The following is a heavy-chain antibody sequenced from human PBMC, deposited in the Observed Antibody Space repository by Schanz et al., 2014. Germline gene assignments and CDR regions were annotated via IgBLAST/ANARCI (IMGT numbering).Heavy chain of an antibody. CDR3: ARGDPVAGLDY. J-gene: IGHJ4*02. Sequence: QVQLVESGGGLVKPGGSLRLSCAASGFTFSSYAMHWVRQAPGKGLEWVAVMSYDGSNKYYADSVKGRFTITRDTPKNTVYLQMNSLRGEDTGMYYCARGDPVAGLDYWGRGTRVTVSS. V-gene: IGHV3-30*14. CDR2: MSYDGSNK. CDR1: GFTFSSYA.